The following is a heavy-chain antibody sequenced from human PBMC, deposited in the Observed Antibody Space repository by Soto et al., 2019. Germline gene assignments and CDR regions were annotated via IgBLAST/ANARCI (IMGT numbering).Heavy chain of an antibody. Sequence: EVQLVESGGGLVQPGGSLRLSCDASGFAFSNFWMTWVRQIPGKGLEWVANVNHDGSEKYYVDSVKGRFTISRDNAKDSVDMLMNSLRFDDTAVYYGAKGMHPRSRLPVAVDFWGQGTVITIST. CDR1: GFAFSNFW. CDR3: AKGMHPRSRLPVAVDF. V-gene: IGHV3-7*01. D-gene: IGHD2-2*01. CDR2: VNHDGSEK. J-gene: IGHJ4*02.